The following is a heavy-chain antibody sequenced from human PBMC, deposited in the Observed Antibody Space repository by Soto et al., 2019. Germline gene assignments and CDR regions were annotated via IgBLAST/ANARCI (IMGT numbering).Heavy chain of an antibody. V-gene: IGHV1-2*04. J-gene: IGHJ6*02. D-gene: IGHD3-10*01. CDR3: ARDAGYYYYGMDV. Sequence: AYVFCKASGYTFNGYYIHWVRQAPGQGLEWMGWINPNSGGTNYAQKFQGWVTMTRDTSISTAYMELSRLRSDDTAVYYCARDAGYYYYGMDVWGQGTTVTV. CDR2: INPNSGGT. CDR1: GYTFNGYY.